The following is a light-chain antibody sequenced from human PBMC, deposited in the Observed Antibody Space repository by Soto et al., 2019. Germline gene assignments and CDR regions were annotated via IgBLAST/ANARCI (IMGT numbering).Light chain of an antibody. CDR3: QQCGSATRT. Sequence: IVLTQCPCALSLSLGESATLSCRASQSLXSHYRAWYQQKPGQAPRLRXDPASSRATGSPDRFSGGGSATDFTLTISRLEPEYFAVYYFQQCGSATRTFGGGTKVDIK. CDR2: PAS. V-gene: IGKV3-20*01. J-gene: IGKJ4*02. CDR1: QSLXSHY.